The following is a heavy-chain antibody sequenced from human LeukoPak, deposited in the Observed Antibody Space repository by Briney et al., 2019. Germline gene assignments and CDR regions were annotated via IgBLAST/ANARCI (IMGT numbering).Heavy chain of an antibody. D-gene: IGHD3-3*01. CDR1: GYTFTSYD. V-gene: IGHV1-8*03. Sequence: ASVKVSCKASGYTFTSYDINWVRQATGQGLEWMGWMNPNSGNTGYAQKFQGRVTITRNTSISTAYMELSSLRSEDTAIYYCARMHDFWSGYYLDFWGQGTLVTVSS. J-gene: IGHJ4*02. CDR3: ARMHDFWSGYYLDF. CDR2: MNPNSGNT.